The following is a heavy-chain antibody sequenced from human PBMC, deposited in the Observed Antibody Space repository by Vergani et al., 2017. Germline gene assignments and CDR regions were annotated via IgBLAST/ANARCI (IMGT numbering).Heavy chain of an antibody. CDR2: IYHSGST. CDR1: GGSISSYY. J-gene: IGHJ4*02. CDR3: ARAGYCSGGSCYSGMDD. D-gene: IGHD2-15*01. V-gene: IGHV4-59*01. Sequence: QVQLEESGPGLVKPSETLSLTCTVSGGSISSYYWSWIRQPPGKGLEWIGYIYHSGSTNYNPSLKSRVTISVDTSKNQFSLKLSSVTAADTAVYYCARAGYCSGGSCYSGMDDWGQGTLVTVSS.